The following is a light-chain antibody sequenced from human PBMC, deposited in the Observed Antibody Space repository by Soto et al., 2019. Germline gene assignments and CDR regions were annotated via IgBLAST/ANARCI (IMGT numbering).Light chain of an antibody. J-gene: IGLJ2*01. CDR1: SGHGSYA. V-gene: IGLV4-69*01. CDR2: LNSDGSH. CDR3: QTWGTGTHVV. Sequence: QSVLTQSPSASASLGASVKLTCTLSSGHGSYAIAWHQQQPEKGPRYLMKLNSDGSHSKGDGIPDRFSGSTSGAERFLTISGLQSEDEADYYCQTWGTGTHVVFGGGTKLTVL.